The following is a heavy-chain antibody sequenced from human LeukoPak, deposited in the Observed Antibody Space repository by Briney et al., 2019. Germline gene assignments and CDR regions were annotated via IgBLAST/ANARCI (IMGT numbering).Heavy chain of an antibody. V-gene: IGHV3-74*01. CDR1: GFTFSSYW. CDR2: INSDGSRT. J-gene: IGHJ4*02. D-gene: IGHD3-9*01. Sequence: PGGSLRLSCAASGFTFSSYWMHWVRQVPGKGLVWVSRINSDGSRTTYADYVKGRFTISRDNAKNTLYLQMNSLRAEDTAVYYCARHVWLQPFDYWGQGNLFTVSS. CDR3: ARHVWLQPFDY.